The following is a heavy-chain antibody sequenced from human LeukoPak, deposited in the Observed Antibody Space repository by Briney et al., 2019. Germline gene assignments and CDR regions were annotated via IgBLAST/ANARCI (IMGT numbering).Heavy chain of an antibody. Sequence: GGSLRLSCAASGFTFSSHGMHWVRQAPGKGLEWVSVIANDGSIIYYADSVKGRFTISTDNSKNTLFLRLNSLRGEDTAVYYRPREDSGYDFEYWGQGTLVTVSS. J-gene: IGHJ4*02. CDR1: GFTFSSHG. CDR2: IANDGSII. V-gene: IGHV3-30*03. D-gene: IGHD5-12*01. CDR3: PREDSGYDFEY.